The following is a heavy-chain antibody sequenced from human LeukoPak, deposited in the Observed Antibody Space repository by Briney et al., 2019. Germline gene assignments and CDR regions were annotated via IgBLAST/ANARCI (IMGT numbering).Heavy chain of an antibody. D-gene: IGHD4-17*01. CDR3: VRGGSPTVTLEY. CDR1: GFTFSTYA. Sequence: GRSLRLSCAASGFTFSTYAMHWVRQAPGKGLEWVAVISHDGSNKYYAESVKGRFTVSRDNSKNTLYLQMSDLTSDDTAVYYCVRGGSPTVTLEYWGQGTLVTASS. J-gene: IGHJ4*02. V-gene: IGHV3-30-3*01. CDR2: ISHDGSNK.